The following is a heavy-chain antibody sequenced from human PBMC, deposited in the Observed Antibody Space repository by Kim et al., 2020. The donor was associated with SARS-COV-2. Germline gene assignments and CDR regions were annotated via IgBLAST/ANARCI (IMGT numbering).Heavy chain of an antibody. J-gene: IGHJ6*02. CDR3: ARGTAVAGTGYYYGMDV. V-gene: IGHV4-34*01. D-gene: IGHD6-19*01. CDR2: INHSGST. Sequence: SETLSLTCAVYGGSFSGYYWSWIRQPPGKGLEWIGEINHSGSTNYNPSLKSRVTISVDTSKNQFSLKLSSVTAADTAVYYCARGTAVAGTGYYYGMDVWGQGTTVTVSS. CDR1: GGSFSGYY.